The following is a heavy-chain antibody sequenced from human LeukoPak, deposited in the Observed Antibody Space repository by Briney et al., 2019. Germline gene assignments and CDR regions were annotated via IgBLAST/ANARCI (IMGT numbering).Heavy chain of an antibody. J-gene: IGHJ6*03. CDR3: AGLTGHAPYYYYYYMDV. D-gene: IGHD1-20*01. Sequence: SETLSLTCTVSGGSISSYYWSWIRQPPGKGLEWIGYIYTSGSTNYNPSLKSRVTISVDTSKNQFSLKLSSVTAADTAVYYCAGLTGHAPYYYYYYMDVWGKGTTVTVSS. CDR2: IYTSGST. CDR1: GGSISSYY. V-gene: IGHV4-4*09.